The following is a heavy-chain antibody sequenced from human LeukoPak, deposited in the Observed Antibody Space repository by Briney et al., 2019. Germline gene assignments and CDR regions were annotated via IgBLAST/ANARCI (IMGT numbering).Heavy chain of an antibody. CDR2: IIPIFGTA. D-gene: IGHD1-26*01. J-gene: IGHJ5*02. V-gene: IGHV1-69*05. CDR3: ARDQLELRGNWFDP. Sequence: ASVKVSCKASGGTFSSSAISWVRQAPGQGLEWMGGIIPIFGTANYAQKFQGRVTITTDESTSTAYMELSSLRSEDTAVYYCARDQLELRGNWFDPWGQGTLVTVSS. CDR1: GGTFSSSA.